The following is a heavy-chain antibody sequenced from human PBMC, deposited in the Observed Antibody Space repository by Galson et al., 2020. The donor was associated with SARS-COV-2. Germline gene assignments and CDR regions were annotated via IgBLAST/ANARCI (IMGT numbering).Heavy chain of an antibody. V-gene: IGHV4-30-2*06. Sequence: ETSETLSLTCAVSGGSISRAGYSWNWIRQSPGKGLEWVGYIYHSGTTYYNPSLKSRLTISLDRSQNQFSLRLTSVTAADTAVYYCASSYSYGSTTNWFDPWGQGTLVSVSS. CDR3: ASSYSYGSTTNWFDP. D-gene: IGHD5-18*01. J-gene: IGHJ5*02. CDR2: IYHSGTT. CDR1: GGSISRAGYS.